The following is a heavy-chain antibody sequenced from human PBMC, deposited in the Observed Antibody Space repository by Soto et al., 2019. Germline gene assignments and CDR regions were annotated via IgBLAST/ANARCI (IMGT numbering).Heavy chain of an antibody. CDR3: TIVRVAYSALDH. V-gene: IGHV3-30*02. CDR2: MSYDGSDT. CDR1: GFIFSNNG. D-gene: IGHD3-10*02. J-gene: IGHJ4*02. Sequence: PGGSLRLSCVASGFIFSNNGMHWVRQTPGKGLEWVGFMSYDGSDTFYADSVKGRFTISRDNSKNTLFLHMSNLRAEDTAMYYCTIVRVAYSALDHWGQGTLVTVSS.